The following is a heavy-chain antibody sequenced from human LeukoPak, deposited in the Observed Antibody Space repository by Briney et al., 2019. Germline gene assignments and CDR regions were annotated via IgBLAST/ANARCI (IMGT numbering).Heavy chain of an antibody. D-gene: IGHD3-3*01. J-gene: IGHJ4*02. Sequence: GGSLRLSCAASGFTFSSYPMNWVRQAPGKGLEWVSYIDSGSRITYYADSVKGRFTISRDNAKGSLYLQMNSLRVEDTAVFYCARDQYDTWSRRGNFDSWGQGTLVIVSS. CDR2: IDSGSRIT. V-gene: IGHV3-48*01. CDR3: ARDQYDTWSRRGNFDS. CDR1: GFTFSSYP.